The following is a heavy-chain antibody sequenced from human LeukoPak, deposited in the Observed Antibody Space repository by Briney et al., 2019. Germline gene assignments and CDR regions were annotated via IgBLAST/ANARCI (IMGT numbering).Heavy chain of an antibody. CDR1: GFMFSSYA. Sequence: GGSLRLSRAASGFMFSSYAMSWVRQAPGKGLEWVSAISGSGDSTYYADSVKGRFTISRDNSENTLYLQMNSLRVEDTAIYYCAKVEGATWYGESEYYFDYWGQGTLVTVSS. V-gene: IGHV3-23*01. CDR3: AKVEGATWYGESEYYFDY. CDR2: ISGSGDST. J-gene: IGHJ4*02. D-gene: IGHD3-10*01.